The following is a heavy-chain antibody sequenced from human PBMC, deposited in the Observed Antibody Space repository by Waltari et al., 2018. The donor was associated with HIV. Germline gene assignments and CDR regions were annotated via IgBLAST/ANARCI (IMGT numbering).Heavy chain of an antibody. J-gene: IGHJ5*02. CDR2: IKTNTGNP. V-gene: IGHV7-4-1*02. Sequence: QVQLVQSGSELKKPGASVNVFCKASGYTFINYAMNWVRQAAGKGLEWMGWIKTNTGNPTYAQGFTGRFVFSLDTSVRTAYLQISSLKAEDTAVYYCARGSYCGGDCYSGGDWFDPWGQGTLVTVSS. CDR1: GYTFINYA. D-gene: IGHD2-21*02. CDR3: ARGSYCGGDCYSGGDWFDP.